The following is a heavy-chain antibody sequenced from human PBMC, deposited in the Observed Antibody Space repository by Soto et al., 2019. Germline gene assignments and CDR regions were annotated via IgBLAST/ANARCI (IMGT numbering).Heavy chain of an antibody. J-gene: IGHJ3*02. CDR1: GGSISSGGYY. CDR3: ARGLFEVVTAFDS. CDR2: IYYSGST. Sequence: SETLSLTCTVSGGSISSGGYYWSWIRQHPGKGLEWIGYIYYSGSTYYNPSLKSRVTISVDTSKNQFSLKLSSVTAANTAVYYGARGLFEVVTAFDSWGQGTMVTVSS. V-gene: IGHV4-31*03. D-gene: IGHD2-2*01.